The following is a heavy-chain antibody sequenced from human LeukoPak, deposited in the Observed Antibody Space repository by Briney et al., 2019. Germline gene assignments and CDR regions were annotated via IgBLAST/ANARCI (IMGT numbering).Heavy chain of an antibody. CDR3: AYLSMVTVDY. J-gene: IGHJ4*02. CDR1: GYTFTSYG. D-gene: IGHD5-18*01. V-gene: IGHV1-18*01. Sequence: ASVKVSCKASGYTFTSYGISWVRQAPGQGLEWMGWISAYNGNTNYAQKFQGRVTMTRGTSISTAYMELSRLRSDDTAVYYCAYLSMVTVDYWGQGTLVTVSS. CDR2: ISAYNGNT.